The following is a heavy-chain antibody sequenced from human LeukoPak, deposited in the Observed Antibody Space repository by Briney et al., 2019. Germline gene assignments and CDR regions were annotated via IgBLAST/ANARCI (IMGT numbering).Heavy chain of an antibody. J-gene: IGHJ4*02. CDR2: IKEDGSAK. CDR1: GLILSNYW. D-gene: IGHD6-13*01. Sequence: GGSLRLSCAASGLILSNYWMRWVRQTPGKGLEWVANIKEDGSAKYYVDSVKGRFTISRDNAKSFLYLQMNSLRVEDTAVYYCARDIPTAAAGTLPDYWGQGTLVTVSS. CDR3: ARDIPTAAAGTLPDY. V-gene: IGHV3-7*01.